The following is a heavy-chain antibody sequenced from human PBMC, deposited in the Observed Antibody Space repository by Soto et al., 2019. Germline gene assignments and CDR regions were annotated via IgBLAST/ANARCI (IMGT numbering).Heavy chain of an antibody. V-gene: IGHV4-30-2*01. J-gene: IGHJ6*02. CDR3: ARGPVSRFVSGYSTTGMDV. CDR2: IYHSGST. CDR1: GGSISSGGYS. D-gene: IGHD3-3*01. Sequence: SETLSLTCAVSGGSISSGGYSWSWIRQPPGKGLEWIGYIYHSGSTYYNPSLKSRVTISVDRSKNQFSLKLSSVTAADTAVYYCARGPVSRFVSGYSTTGMDVWGQGTTVTVSS.